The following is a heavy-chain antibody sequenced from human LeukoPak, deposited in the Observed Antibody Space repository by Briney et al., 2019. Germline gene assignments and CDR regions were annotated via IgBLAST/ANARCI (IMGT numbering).Heavy chain of an antibody. CDR3: ASAIGSYSYFDY. D-gene: IGHD1-26*01. Sequence: GESLKISCKGSGYNFNNYWIGWVRQMPGKGLGGMGIIYPGDSDTKYSPPFRGQVTISADKSINTAYLQWSSLKASDNAIYYCASAIGSYSYFDYWGQGTLVTVSS. V-gene: IGHV5-51*01. J-gene: IGHJ4*02. CDR2: IYPGDSDT. CDR1: GYNFNNYW.